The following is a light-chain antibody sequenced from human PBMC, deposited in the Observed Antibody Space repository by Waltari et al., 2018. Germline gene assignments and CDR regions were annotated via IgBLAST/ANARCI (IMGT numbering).Light chain of an antibody. CDR2: WAS. CDR3: LHTYVSPYT. Sequence: DIVMTQSPDSLGVSLGERATIHCKSSQSVLYSSNNKNYLSWYQQKPGQPPKMIIYWASTRESGVPDIFSGSGSGTDFTLTISSLQAEDVAVYYCLHTYVSPYTFGQGTNLEI. J-gene: IGKJ2*01. V-gene: IGKV4-1*01. CDR1: QSVLYSSNNKNY.